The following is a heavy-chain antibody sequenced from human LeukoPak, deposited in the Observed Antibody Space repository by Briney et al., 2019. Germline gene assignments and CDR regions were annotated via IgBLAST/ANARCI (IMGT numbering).Heavy chain of an antibody. CDR2: MWYDGSRA. Sequence: GGSLRLSCASSEFSLSDYGMHWVRQAPGKGLEWVAVMWYDGSRALHADSVKGRFTISRDISKNTLYLQMDSLRAEDTAVYYCAKSRDGYHHGLLWGQGTLVTVSS. V-gene: IGHV3-33*06. CDR3: AKSRDGYHHGLL. CDR1: EFSLSDYG. D-gene: IGHD5-24*01. J-gene: IGHJ1*01.